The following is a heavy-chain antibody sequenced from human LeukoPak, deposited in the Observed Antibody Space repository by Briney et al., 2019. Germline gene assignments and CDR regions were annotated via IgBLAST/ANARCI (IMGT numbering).Heavy chain of an antibody. Sequence: SETLSLTCTVSGRSISSHYWSWIRQPPGKGLEWIGYIYYSGSTNYNPSLKSRVTISVDTSKNQFSLKLRSVTAADTAVYYCALSPSSSWYNYYYYYMDVWGKGTTVSVSS. CDR3: ALSPSSSWYNYYYYYMDV. J-gene: IGHJ6*03. CDR1: GRSISSHY. D-gene: IGHD6-13*01. V-gene: IGHV4-59*11. CDR2: IYYSGST.